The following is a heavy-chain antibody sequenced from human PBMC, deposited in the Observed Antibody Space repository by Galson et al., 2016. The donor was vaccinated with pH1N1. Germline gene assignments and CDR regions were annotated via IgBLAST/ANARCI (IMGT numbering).Heavy chain of an antibody. CDR3: ARALRPVSIPSEAFGI. V-gene: IGHV1-18*01. CDR2: ISPYSGNT. CDR1: GYTFTIYG. J-gene: IGHJ3*02. D-gene: IGHD2/OR15-2a*01. Sequence: SVKVSCKASGYTFTIYGIGWVRQAPGQGLEWMGWISPYSGNTKYAQKVQGRVTMTTEKSTGTSYMELRSLTSDDTAVYFCARALRPVSIPSEAFGIWGQGTMVTVSS.